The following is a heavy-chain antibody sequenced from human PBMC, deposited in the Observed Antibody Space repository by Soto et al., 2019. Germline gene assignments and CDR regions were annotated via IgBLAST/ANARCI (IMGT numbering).Heavy chain of an antibody. CDR3: ARSPYGSGSYPEVNY. CDR2: ISYDGSNK. Sequence: GGSLRLSCAASGFTFSSYAMHWVRQAPGKGLEWVAVISYDGSNKYYADSVKGRFTISRDNSKNTLYLQMNSLRAEDTAVYYCARSPYGSGSYPEVNYWGQGTLVTVSS. D-gene: IGHD3-10*01. J-gene: IGHJ4*02. V-gene: IGHV3-30-3*01. CDR1: GFTFSSYA.